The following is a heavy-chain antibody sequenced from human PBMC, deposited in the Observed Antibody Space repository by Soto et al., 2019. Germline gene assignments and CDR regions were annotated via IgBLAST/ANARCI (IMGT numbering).Heavy chain of an antibody. J-gene: IGHJ6*02. CDR3: ARGYGDYWGYYYYAMDV. CDR1: GGSFSGYY. D-gene: IGHD4-17*01. Sequence: PSETLSLTCAVYGGSFSGYYWRWIRQPPGKGLEWIGEINHSGSTNYNPSLKSRVTISVDTSKNQFSLKLSSVTAADTAVYYCARGYGDYWGYYYYAMDVWGQGTTVT. V-gene: IGHV4-34*01. CDR2: INHSGST.